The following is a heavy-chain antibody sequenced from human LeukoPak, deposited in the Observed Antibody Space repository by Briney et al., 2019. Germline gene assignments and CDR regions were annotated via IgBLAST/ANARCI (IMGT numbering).Heavy chain of an antibody. J-gene: IGHJ4*02. CDR1: GYTLTELS. CDR3: ARAYYQSGGYSADGFDY. V-gene: IGHV1-24*01. D-gene: IGHD3-22*01. CDR2: FDPEDGET. Sequence: ASVKVSCKVSGYTLTELSMHWVRQAPGKGLEWMGGFDPEDGETIYAQKFQGRVTMTEDTSTDTAYMELSSLKASDTAMYFCARAYYQSGGYSADGFDYWGQGTPVTVSS.